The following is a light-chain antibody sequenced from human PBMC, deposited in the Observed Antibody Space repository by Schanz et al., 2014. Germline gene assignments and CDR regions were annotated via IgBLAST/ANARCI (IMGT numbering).Light chain of an antibody. CDR3: QQYYNYPRT. J-gene: IGKJ1*01. CDR1: QSVSSS. V-gene: IGKV1-5*01. Sequence: DIQMTQSPSTLSASVGDRVTITCRASQSVSSSLAWYLQKPGKAPKLLIYEASSLESGVPSRFSGSGSGTDFTLTISSLQPDDFATYFCQQYYNYPRTFGQGTKVEIK. CDR2: EAS.